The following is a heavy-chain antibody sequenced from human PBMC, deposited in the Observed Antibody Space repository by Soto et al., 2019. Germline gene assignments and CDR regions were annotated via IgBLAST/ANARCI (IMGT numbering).Heavy chain of an antibody. V-gene: IGHV1-69*04. CDR3: ARDDRLRYSSGWYTFDY. CDR1: GGTFSSYT. J-gene: IGHJ4*02. CDR2: IIPILGIA. D-gene: IGHD6-19*01. Sequence: SVKVYCKASGGTFSSYTISWVRQAPGQGLEWMGRIIPILGIANYAQKFQGRVTITADKSTSTAYMELSSLRSEDTAVYYCARDDRLRYSSGWYTFDYWGQGTLVTVSS.